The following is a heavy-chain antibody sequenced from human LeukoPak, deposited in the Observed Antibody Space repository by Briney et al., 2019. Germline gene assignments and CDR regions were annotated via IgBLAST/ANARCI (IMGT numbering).Heavy chain of an antibody. CDR2: VYYTGST. Sequence: PSETLSLTCTVSGASISTQYWTWIRQPPGKGLEWIGNVYYTGSTNYNPSLKSRVSISVDTSKNQFSLKLTSVTAADTAVYYCANSLGSKNAFHIWGQGTMVTVSS. J-gene: IGHJ3*02. CDR1: GASISTQY. V-gene: IGHV4-59*08. D-gene: IGHD4-11*01. CDR3: ANSLGSKNAFHI.